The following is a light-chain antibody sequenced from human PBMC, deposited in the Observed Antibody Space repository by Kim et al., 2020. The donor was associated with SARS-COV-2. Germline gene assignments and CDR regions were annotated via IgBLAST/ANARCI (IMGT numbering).Light chain of an antibody. Sequence: QPVLTQPPSVSGAPGQRVTISCTGSSSNIGAGYDVHWYQQLPGTAPKLLIYGNSNRPSGVPDRFSGSKSGTSASLAITGLQAEDEADYYCQSYDSSLSAWVFVGGTQLTVL. CDR1: SSNIGAGYD. CDR2: GNS. V-gene: IGLV1-40*01. CDR3: QSYDSSLSAWV. J-gene: IGLJ3*02.